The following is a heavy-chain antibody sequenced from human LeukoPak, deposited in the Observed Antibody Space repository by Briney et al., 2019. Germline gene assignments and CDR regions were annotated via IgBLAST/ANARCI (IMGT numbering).Heavy chain of an antibody. CDR3: ARGLPPVMKYYFDY. CDR1: GFIFSSYG. V-gene: IGHV3-30*03. J-gene: IGHJ4*02. Sequence: PGGSLRLSCVASGFIFSSYGMHWVRQAPGKGLEWVAVISSDGSNKYYADSVTGRFTISRDNSKNTLYLQMNSLRAEDTAMYYCARGLPPVMKYYFDYWGQGTLVTVSS. D-gene: IGHD4-11*01. CDR2: ISSDGSNK.